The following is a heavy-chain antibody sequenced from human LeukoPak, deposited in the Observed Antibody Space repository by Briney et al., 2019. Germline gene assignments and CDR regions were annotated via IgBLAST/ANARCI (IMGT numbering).Heavy chain of an antibody. J-gene: IGHJ4*02. CDR2: ISSNGGST. CDR1: GFTFSSYA. D-gene: IGHD5-18*01. CDR3: ARGRYSYGYYFDY. Sequence: PGGSLRLSCAASGFTFSSYAMHWVRQAPGKGLEYVSAISSNGGSTYYANSVKGRFTISRDNSKNTLYLQMGSLRAEDTALYYCARGRYSYGYYFDYWGQGTLVTVSS. V-gene: IGHV3-64*01.